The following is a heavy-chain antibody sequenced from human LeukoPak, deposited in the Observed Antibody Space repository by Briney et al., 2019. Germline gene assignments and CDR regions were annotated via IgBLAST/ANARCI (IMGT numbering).Heavy chain of an antibody. CDR1: GFTFSSYG. Sequence: PGGSLRLSCAASGFTFSSYGMHWVRQAPGKGLEWVAVISYDGSNKYYADSVKGRFTISRDNSKNTLYLQMNSLRAEGTAVYYCAKEDDFWSGYLKIRAYGMDVWGQGTTVTVSS. V-gene: IGHV3-30*18. CDR3: AKEDDFWSGYLKIRAYGMDV. J-gene: IGHJ6*02. CDR2: ISYDGSNK. D-gene: IGHD3-3*01.